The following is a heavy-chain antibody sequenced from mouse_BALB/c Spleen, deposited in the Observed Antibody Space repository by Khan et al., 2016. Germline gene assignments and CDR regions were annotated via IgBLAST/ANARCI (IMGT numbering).Heavy chain of an antibody. CDR1: GYAFTNYL. V-gene: IGHV1-54*01. Sequence: QVQLKESGAELVRPGTSVKVSCKASGYAFTNYLIEWVKQRPGQGLEWIGVINPGSGGTNYNETFKGKATLTADTSSSTAYMQLSSLTSDDSAVYFCARKGIYGNSVYYFDYWGQGTTLTVSS. CDR2: INPGSGGT. J-gene: IGHJ2*01. D-gene: IGHD2-1*01. CDR3: ARKGIYGNSVYYFDY.